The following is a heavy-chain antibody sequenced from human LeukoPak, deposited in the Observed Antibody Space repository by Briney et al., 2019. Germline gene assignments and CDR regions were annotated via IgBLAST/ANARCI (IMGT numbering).Heavy chain of an antibody. Sequence: ASVKVPCKASGYTFTSYDINWVRQATGQGLEWMGWMNPNSGNTGYAQKFQGRVTMTRNTSISTAYMELSSLRSEDTAVYYCARGIVVVTAMSYYYYMDVWGKGTTVTVSS. CDR3: ARGIVVVTAMSYYYYMDV. V-gene: IGHV1-8*01. D-gene: IGHD2-21*02. CDR1: GYTFTSYD. CDR2: MNPNSGNT. J-gene: IGHJ6*03.